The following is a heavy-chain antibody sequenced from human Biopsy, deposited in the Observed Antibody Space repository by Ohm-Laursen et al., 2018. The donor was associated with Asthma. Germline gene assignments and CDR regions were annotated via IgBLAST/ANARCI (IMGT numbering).Heavy chain of an antibody. CDR1: GFAVSRDH. J-gene: IGHJ4*02. CDR2: IYSGGTS. V-gene: IGHV3-53*01. Sequence: SLRLSCAASGFAVSRDHMFWVRQAPGKGLEWVSVIYSGGTSHTADSVRGRFTISRDYYKNTLYHQMHSLRAEDTAVYYCARGDSSNWSHYYFDYWGQGTLVTVSS. D-gene: IGHD3-22*01. CDR3: ARGDSSNWSHYYFDY.